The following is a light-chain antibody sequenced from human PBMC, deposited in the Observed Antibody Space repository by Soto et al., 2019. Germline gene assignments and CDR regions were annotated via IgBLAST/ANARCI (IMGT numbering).Light chain of an antibody. CDR3: QQRRNWPLT. CDR2: DAS. Sequence: EIVLTQSPATLSLSPGEGATLSCRSSLSVDIYLAWYQQKPGQAPRLLIYDASNRAPGIPARFSGRGSKTDFTLTISSLEPEDFAGYAGQQRRNWPLTFGGGNNLEIK. V-gene: IGKV3-11*01. CDR1: LSVDIY. J-gene: IGKJ4*01.